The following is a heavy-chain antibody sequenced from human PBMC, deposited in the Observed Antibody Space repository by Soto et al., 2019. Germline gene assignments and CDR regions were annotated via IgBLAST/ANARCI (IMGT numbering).Heavy chain of an antibody. CDR3: AREVGRGSGSYSLDY. CDR1: GFTFSMYW. Sequence: EVQLVESGGGLVQPGGSMRLSCAASGFTFSMYWMHWVRQAPGKGLLWVSRINGDGTDTTYADSVKGRFTISRDNAKNPVDLQMNGLGAEDTAVYYCAREVGRGSGSYSLDYWGQETLVTVSS. J-gene: IGHJ4*02. D-gene: IGHD3-16*01. CDR2: INGDGTDT. V-gene: IGHV3-74*03.